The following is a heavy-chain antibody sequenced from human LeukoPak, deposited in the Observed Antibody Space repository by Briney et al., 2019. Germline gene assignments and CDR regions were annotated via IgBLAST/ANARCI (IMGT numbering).Heavy chain of an antibody. V-gene: IGHV3-53*01. D-gene: IGHD2-2*01. CDR2: IYSSGST. Sequence: PGRSLRLSCATSGLTVRTSSMSWVRQAPGKGLEWVAVIYSSGSTYYEDSVNGRCTISRDTSKSSMYLQMDHLRAEDTAVYYCASAREYCINSNCYEYFQDWGQGTLVTVSS. J-gene: IGHJ1*01. CDR3: ASAREYCINSNCYEYFQD. CDR1: GLTVRTSS.